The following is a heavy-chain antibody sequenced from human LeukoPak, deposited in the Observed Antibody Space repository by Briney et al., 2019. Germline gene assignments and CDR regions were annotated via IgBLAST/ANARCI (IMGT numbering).Heavy chain of an antibody. D-gene: IGHD1-14*01. Sequence: GASVKVSCNASGYTFTSYGISWVRQAPGQGLEWMGWISAYNGNTNYAQKFQGRVTITTDESTSTAYMELSSLRSEDTAVYYCARDGNHGDDYWGQGTLVTVSS. V-gene: IGHV1-18*01. CDR1: GYTFTSYG. CDR2: ISAYNGNT. CDR3: ARDGNHGDDY. J-gene: IGHJ4*02.